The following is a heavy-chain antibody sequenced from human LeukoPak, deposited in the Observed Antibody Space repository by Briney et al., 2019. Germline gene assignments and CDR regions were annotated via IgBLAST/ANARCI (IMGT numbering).Heavy chain of an antibody. D-gene: IGHD3-22*01. V-gene: IGHV4-59*01. Sequence: KPSETLSLTCTVSGGSISSYYWSWIRQPPGKGLELIGHIYYSGSTNYNPSLKSRVTISVDTSKSQFSLNLSSVTAADTAVYYCARNYDSSGYTAFGYWGRGTLVTVSS. CDR1: GGSISSYY. J-gene: IGHJ4*02. CDR3: ARNYDSSGYTAFGY. CDR2: IYYSGST.